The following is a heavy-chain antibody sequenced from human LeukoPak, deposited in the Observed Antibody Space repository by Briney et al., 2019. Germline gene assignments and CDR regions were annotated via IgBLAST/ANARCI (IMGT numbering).Heavy chain of an antibody. CDR3: ARAVWFGELRSHAFDI. V-gene: IGHV1-2*06. CDR1: GYTFTGYY. CDR2: INPNSGGT. Sequence: GASVKVSCKASGYTFTGYYMYWVRQAPGQGLEWMGRINPNSGGTHYAQKFQARVTMTRDTSISTVYMELSRLRSDDTAVYYCARAVWFGELRSHAFDIWGQGTMVTVSS. D-gene: IGHD3-10*01. J-gene: IGHJ3*02.